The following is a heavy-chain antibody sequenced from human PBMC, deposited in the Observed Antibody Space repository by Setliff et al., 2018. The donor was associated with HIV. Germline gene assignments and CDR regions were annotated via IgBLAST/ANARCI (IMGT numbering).Heavy chain of an antibody. CDR1: GVSISRGSYY. V-gene: IGHV4-61*01. J-gene: IGHJ2*01. CDR2: IYHTGIT. Sequence: SETLSLTCTVSGVSISRGSYYWSWIRQPPGKGLEWIGYIYHTGITKYNPALKSPATTSVDTSKNQFTLKLNTVTAADTAVYSFARGREVMTTAPYWYFDLWGRGTLVTVSS. D-gene: IGHD3-10*01. CDR3: ARGREVMTTAPYWYFDL.